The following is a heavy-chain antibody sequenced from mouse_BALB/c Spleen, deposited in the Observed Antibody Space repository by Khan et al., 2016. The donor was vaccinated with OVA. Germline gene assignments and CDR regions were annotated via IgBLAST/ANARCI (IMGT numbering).Heavy chain of an antibody. Sequence: EVELVESGPGLVRPSQSLSLTCTVTGYSIASDYAWNWIRQFPGNKLEWMGFISYSGNTNYNQSLKSRISITRDTSKNQFFLQLNSVTTEDTARYYCARVYGGDFDYWGQGTPLTVSS. CDR3: ARVYGGDFDY. D-gene: IGHD1-1*01. J-gene: IGHJ2*01. CDR2: ISYSGNT. CDR1: GYSIASDYA. V-gene: IGHV3-2*02.